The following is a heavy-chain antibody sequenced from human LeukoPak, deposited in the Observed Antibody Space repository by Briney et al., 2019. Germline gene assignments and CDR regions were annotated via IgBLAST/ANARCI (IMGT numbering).Heavy chain of an antibody. J-gene: IGHJ5*02. CDR3: VRDLVGESGAGGP. D-gene: IGHD3-10*01. CDR2: INPGGSSS. CDR1: GFTFRGHT. V-gene: IGHV3-21*01. Sequence: GGSLRLSCAASGFTFRGHTMNWVRQAPGKGLEWVSSINPGGSSSWNADSVKGRFTISRDNAKNSLYLQMNSLRAEDTAIYYCVRDLVGESGAGGPWGQGTLITVSS.